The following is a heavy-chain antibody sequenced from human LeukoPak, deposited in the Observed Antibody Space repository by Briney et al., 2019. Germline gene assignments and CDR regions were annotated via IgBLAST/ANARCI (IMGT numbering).Heavy chain of an antibody. D-gene: IGHD6-13*01. Sequence: PSETLSLTCTVSGGSVSSSSYFWSWIRQPPGKGLEWIGYIYYSGRTSSDPSVKSRVTMSVDTSKNQFSLRLSSVTAADTAVYYCARDARLAEAGTFDYWGQGTLVTVSS. V-gene: IGHV4-61*01. J-gene: IGHJ4*02. CDR3: ARDARLAEAGTFDY. CDR2: IYYSGRT. CDR1: GGSVSSSSYF.